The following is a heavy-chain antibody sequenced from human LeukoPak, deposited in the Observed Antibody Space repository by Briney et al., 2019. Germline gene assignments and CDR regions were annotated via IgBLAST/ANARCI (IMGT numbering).Heavy chain of an antibody. CDR3: AKVSRAYCGGDCYAPSDY. Sequence: PGGSLRLSCAASGFTFSSYAMSWVRQAPGKGLEWVSAISGSGGSTYYADSVKGRFTISRDNSKNTLYLQMNSLRAEDTAVYYCAKVSRAYCGGDCYAPSDYWGQGTLVTVSS. D-gene: IGHD2-21*02. CDR2: ISGSGGST. V-gene: IGHV3-23*01. CDR1: GFTFSSYA. J-gene: IGHJ4*02.